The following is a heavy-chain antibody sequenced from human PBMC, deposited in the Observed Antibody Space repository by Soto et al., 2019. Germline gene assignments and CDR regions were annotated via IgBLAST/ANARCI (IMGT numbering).Heavy chain of an antibody. V-gene: IGHV3-30-3*01. J-gene: IGHJ6*02. CDR2: ISYDGSNK. CDR3: ARAEPAAMPAPYYGMDV. Sequence: QVQLVESGGGVVQPGRSLRLSCAASGFTFSSYAMHWVRQAPGKGLEWVAVISYDGSNKYYADSVKGRFTISRDNSKNSLYLQMNGLRAEDTAVYYCARAEPAAMPAPYYGMDVWGQGTTVTVSS. D-gene: IGHD2-2*01. CDR1: GFTFSSYA.